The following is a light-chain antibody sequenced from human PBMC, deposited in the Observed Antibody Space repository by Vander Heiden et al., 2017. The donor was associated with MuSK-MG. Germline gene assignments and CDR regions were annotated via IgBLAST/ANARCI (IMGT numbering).Light chain of an antibody. Sequence: IVLILSPASLSLSPGERATLSCRASQSVSSYLAWYQQKPGQAPRLLIYEASNRATGIPARFSGSGSGTDFTLTISSLEPEDFAVYYCQQRSNWPLTFGGGTKVEIK. CDR3: QQRSNWPLT. CDR1: QSVSSY. CDR2: EAS. V-gene: IGKV3-11*01. J-gene: IGKJ4*01.